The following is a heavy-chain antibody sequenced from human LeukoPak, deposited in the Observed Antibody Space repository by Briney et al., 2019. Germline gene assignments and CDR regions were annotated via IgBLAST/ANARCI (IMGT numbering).Heavy chain of an antibody. CDR1: GGTFSSYA. CDR2: FDPEDGET. D-gene: IGHD3-22*01. V-gene: IGHV1-24*01. CDR3: ATADSSGYLDY. Sequence: ASVKVSCKASGGTFSSYAISWVRQAPGQGLEWMGGFDPEDGETIYAQKFQGRVTMTEDTSTDTAYMELSSLRSEDTAVYYCATADSSGYLDYWGQGTLVTVSS. J-gene: IGHJ4*02.